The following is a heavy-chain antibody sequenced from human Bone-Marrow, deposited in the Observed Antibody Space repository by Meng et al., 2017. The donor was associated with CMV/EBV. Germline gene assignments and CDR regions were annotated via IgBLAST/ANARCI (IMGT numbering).Heavy chain of an antibody. J-gene: IGHJ4*02. CDR2: MNPNSGNT. CDR1: GYTFTTYD. CDR3: ARATYSNPPAHFDY. D-gene: IGHD4-11*01. Sequence: ASVKVSCKASGYTFTTYDINWVRQATGQGLEWMGWMNPNSGNTDYAQKFQGRVTITRNTSISTAYMELSSLRSEDTAVYYCARATYSNPPAHFDYWGQGTLVTVSA. V-gene: IGHV1-8*03.